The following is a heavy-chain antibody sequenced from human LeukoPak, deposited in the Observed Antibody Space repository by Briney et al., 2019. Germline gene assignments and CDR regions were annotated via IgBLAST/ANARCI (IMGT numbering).Heavy chain of an antibody. D-gene: IGHD3-22*01. CDR3: ARDAIGGTMIVVVRYQRGWFDP. J-gene: IGHJ5*02. CDR2: INPSSGTT. V-gene: IGHV1-46*01. Sequence: ASVKVSCKASGYTFTNYYMVWVRQAPGQGLEWMGIINPSSGTTNYAQKFQGRVTMTRDMSTSTVYMELSSLRSEDTAVYYCARDAIGGTMIVVVRYQRGWFDPWGQGTLVTVSS. CDR1: GYTFTNYY.